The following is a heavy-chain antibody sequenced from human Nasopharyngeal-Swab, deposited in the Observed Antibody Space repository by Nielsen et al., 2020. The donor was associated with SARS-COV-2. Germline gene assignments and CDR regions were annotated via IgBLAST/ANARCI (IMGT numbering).Heavy chain of an antibody. CDR2: IGAYNGNT. CDR3: ARHGVAEDY. V-gene: IGHV1-18*01. D-gene: IGHD3-3*01. J-gene: IGHJ4*02. Sequence: ASVTVSCKASGYIFTSYDISWVRQARGQGLECMGWIGAYNGNTNYAQKFQDRVTMTTDTSTSTVYMELRSLRSDDTAVYYCARHGVAEDYWGQGTLVTVSS. CDR1: GYIFTSYD.